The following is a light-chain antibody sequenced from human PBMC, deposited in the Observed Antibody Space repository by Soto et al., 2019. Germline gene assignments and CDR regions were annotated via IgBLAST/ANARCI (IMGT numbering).Light chain of an antibody. CDR2: DVS. CDR3: QQYDTHCT. V-gene: IGKV1-5*01. Sequence: MTQCPSTLPDSVGGRDPISCRASQSSGSWWARYQQKPGKAPTLQIYDVSRLESGVPSRFSGSGSGTEFTLTSISLQPDDVATYYCQQYDTHCTFGQGTKVDIK. CDR1: QSSGSW. J-gene: IGKJ2*02.